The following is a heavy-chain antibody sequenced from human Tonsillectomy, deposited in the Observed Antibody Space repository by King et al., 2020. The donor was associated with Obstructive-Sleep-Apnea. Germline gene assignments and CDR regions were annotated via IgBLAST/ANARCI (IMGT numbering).Heavy chain of an antibody. Sequence: VQLVQSGGGVVQPGWSLRLSCAASGFTFSSYAMHWVLQAPGKGLEWVALISYDGRNKYYADSVKGRFTISRDSSKNTLYLQMNSLRAEDTAVYYCAKDLFKENTVVVMAGYWGQGTLVTVSS. J-gene: IGHJ4*02. CDR2: ISYDGRNK. CDR1: GFTFSSYA. CDR3: AKDLFKENTVVVMAGY. D-gene: IGHD2-21*01. V-gene: IGHV3-30*18.